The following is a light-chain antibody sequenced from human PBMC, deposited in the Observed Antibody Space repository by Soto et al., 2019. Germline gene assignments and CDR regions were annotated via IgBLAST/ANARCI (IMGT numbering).Light chain of an antibody. Sequence: EIVLTQSPGTLSLSPGERATLSCRASQSVSSSYLAWYQQKPGQAPRLLIYGASSRATGIPDSVSGSGSGTDFTLTISRLEPEDFAVYYCQQYGSSPDTFGPGTKLEIK. V-gene: IGKV3-20*01. CDR3: QQYGSSPDT. CDR2: GAS. J-gene: IGKJ2*01. CDR1: QSVSSSY.